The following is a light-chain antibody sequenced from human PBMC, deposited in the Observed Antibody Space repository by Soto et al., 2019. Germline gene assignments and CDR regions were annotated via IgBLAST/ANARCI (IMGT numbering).Light chain of an antibody. V-gene: IGKV3-11*01. CDR3: QQRNNWRPWT. CDR1: QSVSYH. CDR2: DAS. Sequence: EIVLTQSPATLSLSPGERATLSCRASQSVSYHLAWYQQKPGQAPRLLIYDASNRATGIPARFSGSGSGTDFTLTISSLEPEDSAIYYCQQRNNWRPWTFGQGTKVEIK. J-gene: IGKJ1*01.